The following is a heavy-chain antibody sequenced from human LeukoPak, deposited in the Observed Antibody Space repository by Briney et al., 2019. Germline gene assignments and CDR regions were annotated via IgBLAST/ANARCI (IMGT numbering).Heavy chain of an antibody. CDR1: GGSISRGDYY. J-gene: IGHJ2*01. CDR2: FYYSGST. V-gene: IGHV4-30-4*08. CDR3: ARKGGFWSGYFQTSYWYSDL. D-gene: IGHD3-3*01. Sequence: LSQTLSLTCTVSGGSISRGDYYWSWIRQPPGKGVERIGHFYYSGSTYYNPSLKRRVTISVDTSKNQFSLKLSSVTAADTAVYYCARKGGFWSGYFQTSYWYSDLWGRGTLVTVSS.